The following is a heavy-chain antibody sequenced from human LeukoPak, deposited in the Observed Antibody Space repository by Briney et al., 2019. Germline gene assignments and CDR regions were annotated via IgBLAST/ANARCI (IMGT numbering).Heavy chain of an antibody. CDR1: GYTFINHD. V-gene: IGHV1-8*03. CDR2: MNSNSGNT. J-gene: IGHJ4*02. CDR3: ARGYPRYSSSLGY. Sequence: ASVKVSCKGYGYTFINHDIDWVRQAAGQGLEWMGWMNSNSGNTGYAQKFQGRVTITRNTSISTAYMELSSLRSEDTAVYYCARGYPRYSSSLGYWGQGTLVTVSS. D-gene: IGHD6-6*01.